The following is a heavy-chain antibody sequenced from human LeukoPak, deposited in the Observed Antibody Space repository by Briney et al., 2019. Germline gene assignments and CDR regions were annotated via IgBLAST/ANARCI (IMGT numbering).Heavy chain of an antibody. CDR2: IYSGGST. V-gene: IGHV3-53*01. Sequence: GGSLRLSCAASGFTVSSNYMSWVRQAPGKGLEWVSVIYSGGSTYYADSVKGRFTISRDNSKNTLYLQMNSLRAEDTAVYYCTRSPAVDCGGDCWGQGTLVIVSS. J-gene: IGHJ4*02. CDR1: GFTVSSNY. CDR3: TRSPAVDCGGDC. D-gene: IGHD2-21*01.